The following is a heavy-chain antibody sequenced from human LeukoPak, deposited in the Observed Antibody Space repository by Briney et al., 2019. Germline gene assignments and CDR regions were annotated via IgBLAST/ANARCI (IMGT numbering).Heavy chain of an antibody. V-gene: IGHV4-59*01. D-gene: IGHD4-11*01. CDR3: ARSKGRVSWFDP. CDR2: IYYSGST. CDR1: GVSISSYY. Sequence: SQTLSLTSTVSGVSISSYYWSWIRQPPGKGLKWIGYIYYSGSTNYNPSLKSRVTISVDTSKNHFSLKLSSVTAADTAVYYCARSKGRVSWFDPWGQGTLVTVSS. J-gene: IGHJ5*02.